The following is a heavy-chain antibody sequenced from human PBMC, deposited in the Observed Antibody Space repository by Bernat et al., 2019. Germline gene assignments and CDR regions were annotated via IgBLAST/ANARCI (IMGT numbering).Heavy chain of an antibody. CDR1: GFTFSSYE. J-gene: IGHJ4*02. D-gene: IGHD3-22*01. CDR2: ISGSGNTI. CDR3: ARDWGLARSGYFDY. V-gene: IGHV3-48*03. Sequence: EVQLVESGGGLVQPGGSLRLSCAASGFTFSSYEMNWIRQAPGKGLEWVSYISGSGNTIFYADSVKGRFTISRDNAKSSEYLQMNNLRAEDTAIYYCARDWGLARSGYFDYWGQGTLVTVSS.